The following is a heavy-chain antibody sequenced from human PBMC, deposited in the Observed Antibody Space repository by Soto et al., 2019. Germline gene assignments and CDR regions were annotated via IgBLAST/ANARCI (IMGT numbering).Heavy chain of an antibody. V-gene: IGHV1-69*02. D-gene: IGHD3-10*01. CDR3: ARGWRGPPYYGSGRDYYGMDV. CDR1: GGTFSSYT. J-gene: IGHJ6*02. Sequence: QVQLVQSGAEVKKPGSSVKVSCKASGGTFSSYTISWVRQAPGQGLEWMGRIIPILGIANYAQKFQGRVTITEDKSTSTAYMGLSSLRSEDTAVYYWARGWRGPPYYGSGRDYYGMDVWGQGTTVTVSS. CDR2: IIPILGIA.